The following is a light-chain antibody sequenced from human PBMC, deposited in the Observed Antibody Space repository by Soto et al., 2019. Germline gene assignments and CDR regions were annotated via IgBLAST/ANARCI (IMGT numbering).Light chain of an antibody. V-gene: IGKV4-1*01. CDR3: QQYGSSPIT. CDR1: RSVLYKSNNKNH. Sequence: DIVMTQSPDSLAVSLGERATMNCKCSRSVLYKSNNKNHLAWYQQKPGQPPQLIIYGASTRATGIPARFSGSGSGTEFTLTISRLEPEDFAVYYCQQYGSSPITFGQGTRLEIK. J-gene: IGKJ5*01. CDR2: GAS.